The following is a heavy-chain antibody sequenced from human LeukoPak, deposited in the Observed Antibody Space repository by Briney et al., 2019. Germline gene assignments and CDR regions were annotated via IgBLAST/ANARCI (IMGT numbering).Heavy chain of an antibody. J-gene: IGHJ4*02. CDR2: ISFDGSNK. CDR1: GFTFSSYT. CDR3: AKTRPLDSSSWSHGDY. V-gene: IGHV3-30-3*02. Sequence: GRSLRLSCAASGFTFSSYTIHWVRQPPGKGLEWVAVISFDGSNKYYADSVKGRFTISRDNSKNTLYLQMNSLRAEDTAVYYCAKTRPLDSSSWSHGDYWGQGALVTVSS. D-gene: IGHD6-13*01.